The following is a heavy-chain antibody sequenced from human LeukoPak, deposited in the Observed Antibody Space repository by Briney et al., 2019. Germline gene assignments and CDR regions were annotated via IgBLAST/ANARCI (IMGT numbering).Heavy chain of an antibody. V-gene: IGHV1-18*01. J-gene: IGHJ4*02. CDR3: ARTRLFYSSGWYYFDY. D-gene: IGHD6-19*01. Sequence: GASVKVSCKASGYTFTSYGISWVRQAPGQGLEWMGWISAYNGNTNYAQKLQGRVTMTTETSTSTAYMELRSLRSDDTAVYYCARTRLFYSSGWYYFDYWGQGTLVTVSS. CDR1: GYTFTSYG. CDR2: ISAYNGNT.